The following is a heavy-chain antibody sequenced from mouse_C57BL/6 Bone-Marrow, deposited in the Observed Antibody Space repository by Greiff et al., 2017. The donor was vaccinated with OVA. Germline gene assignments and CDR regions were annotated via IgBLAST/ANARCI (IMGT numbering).Heavy chain of an antibody. CDR2: IYPGGGYT. Sequence: VQLKQSGAELVRPGTSVKMSCKASGYTFTNYWIGWAKQRPGHGLEWVGDIYPGGGYTNYNEKFKGKATMTADKSSSTAYMQFRSLTSEDSAIYYCARRYGSSEDYFDYWGQGTTLTVSS. CDR1: GYTFTNYW. CDR3: ARRYGSSEDYFDY. D-gene: IGHD1-1*01. J-gene: IGHJ2*01. V-gene: IGHV1-63*01.